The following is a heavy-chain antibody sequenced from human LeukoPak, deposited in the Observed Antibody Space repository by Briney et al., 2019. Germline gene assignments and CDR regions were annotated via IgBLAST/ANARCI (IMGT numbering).Heavy chain of an antibody. J-gene: IGHJ5*02. CDR1: GRSFSPYY. Sequence: SETLSLTCSVSGRSFSPYYWSWIRQPAGKGREWIGRIYASGTTDYNPSLSSRVTLSLDTSKNQFSLNLSSVTAADTAVYYCARGSSLVAFDPWGQGALVTVSS. CDR3: ARGSSLVAFDP. V-gene: IGHV4-4*07. D-gene: IGHD3-9*01. CDR2: IYASGTT.